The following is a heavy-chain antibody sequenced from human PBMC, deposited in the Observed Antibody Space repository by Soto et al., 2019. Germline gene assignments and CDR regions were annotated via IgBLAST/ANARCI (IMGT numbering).Heavy chain of an antibody. CDR1: GYSISSGYY. V-gene: IGHV4-38-2*01. J-gene: IGHJ6*02. D-gene: IGHD2-15*01. Sequence: SETLSLTCAVSGYSISSGYYWGWIRQPPGKGLEWIGSIYHSGSTYYNPSLKSRVTISVDTSKNQFSLKLSSVTAADTAVYYCARGRIGGMDVWGQGTTVTVSS. CDR2: IYHSGST. CDR3: ARGRIGGMDV.